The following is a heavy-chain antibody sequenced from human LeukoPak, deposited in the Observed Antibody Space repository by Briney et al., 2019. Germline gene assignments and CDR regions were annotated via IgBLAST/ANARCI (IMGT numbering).Heavy chain of an antibody. CDR2: IWYDGSNK. Sequence: GGSLRLSCAASRFTFSSYGMHWVRQAPGKGLEWVAVIWYDGSNKYYADSVKGRFTISRDNSKNTLYLQMNSLRAEDTAVYYCAKDRLRWAQLQYYFDYWGQGTLVTV. V-gene: IGHV3-30*02. CDR1: RFTFSSYG. D-gene: IGHD5-24*01. CDR3: AKDRLRWAQLQYYFDY. J-gene: IGHJ4*02.